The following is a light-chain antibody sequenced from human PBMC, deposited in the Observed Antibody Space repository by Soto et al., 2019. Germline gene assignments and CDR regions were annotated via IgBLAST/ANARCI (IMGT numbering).Light chain of an antibody. CDR2: DAS. V-gene: IGKV1-5*01. J-gene: IGKJ1*01. CDR3: QQYNRYST. CDR1: QTINSW. Sequence: DIQMTQSPSTLSASVGDRVTITCRASQTINSWLAWYQQKPGKAPKLLIYDASSLESGVPSRFSGSGSGTEFTLTISSLQPDDSATYYCQQYNRYSTFGQGTKVDIK.